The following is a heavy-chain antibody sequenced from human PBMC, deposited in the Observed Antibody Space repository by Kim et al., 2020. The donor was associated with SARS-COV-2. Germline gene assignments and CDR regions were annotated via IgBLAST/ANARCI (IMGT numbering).Heavy chain of an antibody. Sequence: KSRVTISVDPSKNQFSLKLSAVTAADTAVYYCARGSPYNYGGNDPYGMDVWGQGTTVTVSS. D-gene: IGHD4-17*01. J-gene: IGHJ6*02. V-gene: IGHV4-30-2*05. CDR3: ARGSPYNYGGNDPYGMDV.